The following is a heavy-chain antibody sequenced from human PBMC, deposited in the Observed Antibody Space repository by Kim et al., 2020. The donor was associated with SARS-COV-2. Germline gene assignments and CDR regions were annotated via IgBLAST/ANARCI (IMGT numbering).Heavy chain of an antibody. CDR3: ARAGAGGGFDY. D-gene: IGHD3-16*01. J-gene: IGHJ4*02. Sequence: YGDAVKGRFTLYRDNTQDTVYLELKSLRVDDTALYYCARAGAGGGFDYWGQGTRVTVSS. V-gene: IGHV3-74*03.